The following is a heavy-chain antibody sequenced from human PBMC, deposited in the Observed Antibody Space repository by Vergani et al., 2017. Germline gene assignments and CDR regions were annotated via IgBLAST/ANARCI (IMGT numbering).Heavy chain of an antibody. J-gene: IGHJ4*02. D-gene: IGHD1-26*01. CDR1: GFGFKNFA. CDR3: AKGHSGQIGSPHDYYFDY. CDR2: IRSDGGSE. V-gene: IGHV3-30*02. Sequence: QVSLVESGGGVVQPGRSLTLTCSASGFGFKNFAMHWVRQAPGKGLEWVSFIRSDGGSEMYADSVRGRFTISRDNSKNTVSLEMLSLRTEDTAVYYCAKGHSGQIGSPHDYYFDYWGQGTLVTVSS.